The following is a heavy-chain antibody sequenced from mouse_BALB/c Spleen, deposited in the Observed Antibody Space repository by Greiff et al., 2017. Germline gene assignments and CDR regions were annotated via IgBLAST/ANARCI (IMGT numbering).Heavy chain of an antibody. CDR1: GYAFTNYW. CDR2: IYPGSGNT. CDR3: AREEYDGYAMDY. D-gene: IGHD2-3*01. V-gene: IGHV1-63*01. J-gene: IGHJ4*01. Sequence: VQLQQSGAELVRPGTSVKISCKASGYAFTNYWLGWVKQRPGHGLEWIGDIYPGSGNTYYNEKFKGKATLTADKSSSTAYMQLSSLTSEDSAVYFCAREEYDGYAMDYWGQGTSVTVSS.